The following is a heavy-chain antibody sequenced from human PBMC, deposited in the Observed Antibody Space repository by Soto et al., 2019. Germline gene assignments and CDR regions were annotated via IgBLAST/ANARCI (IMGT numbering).Heavy chain of an antibody. V-gene: IGHV4-39*01. CDR1: GGSISSSSYH. Sequence: PSETLSLTCTVSGGSISSSSYHWGWIRQPPGKGLEWIGSIYYSGSTYYKPSLKSRVTISVDTSKNQISLKLSSVTATDTAVYYCARLESGSGSSKPQYSDCWGQGILVTVSS. CDR3: ARLESGSGSSKPQYSDC. D-gene: IGHD3-10*01. J-gene: IGHJ4*02. CDR2: IYYSGST.